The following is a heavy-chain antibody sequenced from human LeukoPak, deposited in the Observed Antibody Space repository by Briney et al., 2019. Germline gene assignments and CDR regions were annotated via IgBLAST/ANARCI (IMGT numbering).Heavy chain of an antibody. J-gene: IGHJ4*02. CDR1: GYTFTCYY. V-gene: IGHV1-2*02. Sequence: ASVKVSCKASGYTFTCYYMHWVRQAPGQGLEWMGWINPNSGGTNYAQKFQGRVTMTRDTSISTAYMELSRLRSDDTAVYYCARGTDIVGGLGDYWGQGTLVTVSS. CDR2: INPNSGGT. D-gene: IGHD2-15*01. CDR3: ARGTDIVGGLGDY.